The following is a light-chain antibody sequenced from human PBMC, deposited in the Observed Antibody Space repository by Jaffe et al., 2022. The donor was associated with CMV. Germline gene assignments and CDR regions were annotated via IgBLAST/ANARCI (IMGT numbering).Light chain of an antibody. CDR1: HSVTSSY. V-gene: IGKV3-20*01. CDR2: AAS. Sequence: VLTQSPGTLSLSPGESATLSCRASHSVTSSYLAWYQQRPGQAPRLLIYAASSRATGIPDRFSGSGSGTDFALTISRLEPEDFAVYYCQHYGSAYVFGQGTKLEIK. J-gene: IGKJ2*01. CDR3: QHYGSAYV.